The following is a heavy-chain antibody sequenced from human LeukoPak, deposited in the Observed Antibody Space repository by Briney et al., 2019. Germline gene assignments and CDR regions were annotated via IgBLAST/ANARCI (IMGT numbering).Heavy chain of an antibody. CDR2: MYYKGST. J-gene: IGHJ4*02. V-gene: IGHV4-39*07. CDR1: GASNSSTTYY. D-gene: IGHD4-11*01. CDR3: ARESRDDNNNSRPLDY. Sequence: SETLSHTCTFSGASNSSTTYYWGWIRQPPGKGLVGLGNMYYKGSTYNNPSLKSRGTISGDTSTNQCSLKLSSVTAADTAVYYCARESRDDNNNSRPLDYWGQGTLVTVSS.